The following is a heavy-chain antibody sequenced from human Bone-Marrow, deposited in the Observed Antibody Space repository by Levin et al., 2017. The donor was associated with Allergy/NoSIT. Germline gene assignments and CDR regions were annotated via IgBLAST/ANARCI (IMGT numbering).Heavy chain of an antibody. J-gene: IGHJ5*02. V-gene: IGHV4-34*01. CDR3: ARGDYGDGKGWFDP. CDR1: GGSFISGYY. D-gene: IGHD4-17*01. CDR2: INHSGST. Sequence: SETLSLTCAVSGGSFISGYYWSWIRQPPGKGLEWIGEINHSGSTNYNPSLKSQVTISIDTSKNQFYLRLSSVTAADTAIYYCARGDYGDGKGWFDPWGQGTLVTVSS.